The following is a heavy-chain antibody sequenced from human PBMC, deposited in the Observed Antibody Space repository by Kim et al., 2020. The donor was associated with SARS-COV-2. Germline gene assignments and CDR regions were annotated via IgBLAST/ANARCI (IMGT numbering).Heavy chain of an antibody. CDR2: IKQDGSEK. D-gene: IGHD3-22*01. CDR3: ARDGQGSGYYFPYYYYYGMDV. J-gene: IGHJ6*02. V-gene: IGHV3-7*01. Sequence: GGSLRLSCAASGFTFSSYWMSWVRQAPGKGLEWVANIKQDGSEKYYVDSVKGRFTISRDNAKNSLYLQMNSLRAEDTAVYYCARDGQGSGYYFPYYYYYGMDVWGQGTTVTVSS. CDR1: GFTFSSYW.